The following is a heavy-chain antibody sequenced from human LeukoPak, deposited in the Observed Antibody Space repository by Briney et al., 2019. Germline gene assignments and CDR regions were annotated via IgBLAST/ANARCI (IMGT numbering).Heavy chain of an antibody. V-gene: IGHV1-2*06. CDR3: ARGGYCRSGNCFILAAEFDY. J-gene: IGHJ4*02. D-gene: IGHD2-15*01. CDR2: INPNSGGT. CDR1: GYTFTGYY. Sequence: ASVRVSCKASGYTFTGYYMHWVRQAPGQGLEWMGRINPNSGGTDYAQKFQGRVTMTRDTSINTAYMELKWLGSDDTAVYYCARGGYCRSGNCFILAAEFDYWGQGTLVTVSS.